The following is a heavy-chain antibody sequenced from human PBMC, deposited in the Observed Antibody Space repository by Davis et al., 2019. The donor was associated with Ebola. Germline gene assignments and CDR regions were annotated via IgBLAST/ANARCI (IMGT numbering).Heavy chain of an antibody. V-gene: IGHV1-3*01. CDR2: INAGNGNT. Sequence: ASVKVSCKASGYTFTSYAMHWVRQAPGQRLEWMGWINAGNGNTKYSQKFQGRVTITRDTSASTAYMELSSLRSEDTAVYYCARDRVVPAATTYYMDVWGKGTTVTVSS. CDR3: ARDRVVPAATTYYMDV. J-gene: IGHJ6*03. D-gene: IGHD2-2*01. CDR1: GYTFTSYA.